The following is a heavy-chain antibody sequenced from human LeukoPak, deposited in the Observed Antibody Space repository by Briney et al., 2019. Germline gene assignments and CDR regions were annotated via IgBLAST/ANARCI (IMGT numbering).Heavy chain of an antibody. CDR1: VYTFTGYY. CDR3: ARVRVGGGSYGGLDY. V-gene: IGHV1-2*02. D-gene: IGHD1-26*01. CDR2: INPNSGGT. Sequence: ASVKVSCKASVYTFTGYYMHWVRQAPRQGLEWLGWINPNSGGTNYAEELQDRVTMTRDTSISTAYMELSSLKSDDTAVYYCARVRVGGGSYGGLDYWGQGTLVTVSS. J-gene: IGHJ4*02.